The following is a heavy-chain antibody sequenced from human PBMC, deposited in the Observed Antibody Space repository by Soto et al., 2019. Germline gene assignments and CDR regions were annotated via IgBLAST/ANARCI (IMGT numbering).Heavy chain of an antibody. V-gene: IGHV5-10-1*03. J-gene: IGHJ4*02. Sequence: EVQLVQSGAEVKKPGESLRISCQTSGYTFTTYWITWVRQVPGKGLEWMGRIDPSDSYTNYGPSFQGHVTISVDKSISTAYLQWSSLKASDTAMYYCARRYCDSRTDYWGRGTLVTVSS. CDR3: ARRYCDSRTDY. CDR1: GYTFTTYW. CDR2: IDPSDSYT. D-gene: IGHD3-9*01.